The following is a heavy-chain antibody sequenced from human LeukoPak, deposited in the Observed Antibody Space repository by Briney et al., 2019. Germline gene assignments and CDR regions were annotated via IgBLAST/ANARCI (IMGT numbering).Heavy chain of an antibody. CDR2: IYYSGTT. J-gene: IGHJ4*02. D-gene: IGHD7-27*01. Sequence: SQTLSLTCTVSGGSISSGGYYWSWIRPLPGKGLEWIGYIYYSGTTSYNPSLKSRLTISLDTSENQFSLKLSSVTAADTAVYYCARGSTGDKSNNWGQGTLVTVSS. CDR1: GGSISSGGYY. V-gene: IGHV4-31*03. CDR3: ARGSTGDKSNN.